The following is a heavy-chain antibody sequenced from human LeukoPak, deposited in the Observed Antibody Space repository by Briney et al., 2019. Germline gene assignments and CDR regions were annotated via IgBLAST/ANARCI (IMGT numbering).Heavy chain of an antibody. V-gene: IGHV3-23*01. D-gene: IGHD3-10*02. CDR1: GFTFGNYG. CDR3: AELGITMIGGV. CDR2: ISGSGGST. J-gene: IGHJ6*04. Sequence: GGTLRLSCAASGFTFGNYGMSWVRQAPGKGLEWVSAISGSGGSTYYADSVKGRFTISRDNAKNSLYLQMNSLRAEDTAVYYCAELGITMIGGVWGKGTTVTISS.